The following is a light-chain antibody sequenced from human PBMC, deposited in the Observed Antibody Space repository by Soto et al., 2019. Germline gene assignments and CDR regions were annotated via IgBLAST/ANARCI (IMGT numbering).Light chain of an antibody. V-gene: IGKV1-8*01. CDR1: QGISSY. J-gene: IGKJ1*01. CDR3: QQYYSYPWT. CDR2: AAS. Sequence: AIRMTQSPSSFSASTGDRVTITCRASQGISSYLAWYQQKPGKAPKLLIYAASTLQSGVPSRFSGSGSGTDFTLTISCLQSEDFATHYCQQYYSYPWTFGQGTKVEIK.